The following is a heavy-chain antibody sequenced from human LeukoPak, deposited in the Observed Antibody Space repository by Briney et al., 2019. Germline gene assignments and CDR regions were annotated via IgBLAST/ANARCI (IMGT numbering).Heavy chain of an antibody. CDR2: ISSSSSYI. CDR3: ARDRGTTDNYGDYGPSTSFDY. J-gene: IGHJ4*02. D-gene: IGHD4-17*01. CDR1: GFTFSSYS. V-gene: IGHV3-21*01. Sequence: GGSLRLSCAASGFTFSSYSMNWVRQAPGKGLEWVSSISSSSSYIYYADSMKGRFTISRDNAKNSLYLQMNSLRAEDTAVYYCARDRGTTDNYGDYGPSTSFDYWGQGTLVTVSS.